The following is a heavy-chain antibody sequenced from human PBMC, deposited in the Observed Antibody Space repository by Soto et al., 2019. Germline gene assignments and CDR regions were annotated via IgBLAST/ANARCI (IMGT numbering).Heavy chain of an antibody. CDR2: IYYSGKN. D-gene: IGHD2-15*01. Sequence: QLQLQESGPGLLKPSETLSLTCTVSGGSISSSSYYWAWIRQPPGKGPEWIGSIYYSGKNYYTGSIRSRLTMSVDTSKTQFSLNVNSVTAADTAVYYCARLPHCNADGCIFESLGQGILVTVSS. J-gene: IGHJ4*02. CDR3: ARLPHCNADGCIFES. V-gene: IGHV4-39*01. CDR1: GGSISSSSYY.